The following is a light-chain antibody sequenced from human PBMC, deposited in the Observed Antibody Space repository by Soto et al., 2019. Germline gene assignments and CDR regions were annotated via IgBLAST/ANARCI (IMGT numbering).Light chain of an antibody. CDR2: GAS. Sequence: EIVLTQSPGTLSLSPGERATLSCRASESSSSSYLAWYQQRPGQAPRLLIYGASSRTTGTPDRFSGSGSGTDFTLTISRLEPEDFAVYYCQQRKTFGQGTNLEIK. J-gene: IGKJ2*01. CDR1: ESSSSSY. CDR3: QQRKT. V-gene: IGKV3-20*01.